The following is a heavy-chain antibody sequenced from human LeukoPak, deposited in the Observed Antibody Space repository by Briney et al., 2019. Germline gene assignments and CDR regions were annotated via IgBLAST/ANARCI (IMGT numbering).Heavy chain of an antibody. CDR3: ARRGDCSSTSCHYFDY. J-gene: IGHJ4*02. Sequence: SETLSLTCTVSGGSISSYYWSWIRQPPGKGLEWIGYIYFSGSTNYNPSLKSRVTISVDTSKNQFSLKLSSVTAADTAVYYCARRGDCSSTSCHYFDYWGQGTLVTVSS. CDR2: IYFSGST. V-gene: IGHV4-59*01. CDR1: GGSISSYY. D-gene: IGHD2-2*01.